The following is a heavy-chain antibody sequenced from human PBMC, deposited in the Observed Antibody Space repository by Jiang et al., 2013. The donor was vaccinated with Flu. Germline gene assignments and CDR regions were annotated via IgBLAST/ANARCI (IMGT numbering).Heavy chain of an antibody. CDR3: AKWANAGVEELPPPYYYSADV. Sequence: VQLVESGGGSVQPGGSLRLSCEVSGLTFRSYVMSWVRQAPGKGLEWVSDISGSGTTTYYADSVKGRFTISRDNSKNTLYLQMNSLRAEDTAVYYCAKWANAGVEELPPPYYYSADVWGQGTTVTVSS. D-gene: IGHD3-10*01. CDR1: GLTFRSYV. V-gene: IGHV3-23*04. J-gene: IGHJ6*02. CDR2: ISGSGTTT.